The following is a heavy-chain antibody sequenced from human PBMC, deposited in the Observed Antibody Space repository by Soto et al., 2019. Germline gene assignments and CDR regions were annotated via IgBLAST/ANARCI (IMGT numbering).Heavy chain of an antibody. J-gene: IGHJ6*02. D-gene: IGHD2-2*01. CDR1: GGTFSSYA. CDR2: IIPIFGTA. Sequence: QVQLVQSGAEVKKPGSSEKVSCKASGGTFSSYAISWVRQAPGQGLEWMGGIIPIFGTANYAQKFQGRVTITADESTSTAYMELSSLRSEDTAVYYCARAKSYCISTSCPTSYGMDVWGQGTTVTVSS. CDR3: ARAKSYCISTSCPTSYGMDV. V-gene: IGHV1-69*12.